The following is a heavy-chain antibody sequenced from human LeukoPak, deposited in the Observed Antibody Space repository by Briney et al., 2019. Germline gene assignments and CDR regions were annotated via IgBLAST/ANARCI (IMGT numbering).Heavy chain of an antibody. CDR2: INPNSGGT. CDR1: GYTFTGYY. D-gene: IGHD1-26*01. CDR3: ARATVGATTMDFDY. V-gene: IGHV1-2*02. J-gene: IGHJ4*02. Sequence: ASVKVSCKASGYTFTGYYMHWVRQAPGQGLEWMGWINPNSGGTNYAQKFQGRVTMTRDTPISTAYMELSRLRSDDTAVYYCARATVGATTMDFDYWGQGTLVTVSS.